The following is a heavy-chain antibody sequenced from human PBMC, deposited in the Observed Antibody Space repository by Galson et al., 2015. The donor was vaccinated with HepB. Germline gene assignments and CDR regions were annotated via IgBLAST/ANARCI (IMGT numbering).Heavy chain of an antibody. V-gene: IGHV3-48*02. CDR3: ARDGVTMVRGVITPNGMDV. CDR2: ISSSSSTI. Sequence: SLRLSCAASGFTFSSYSMNWVRQAPGKGLEWVSYISSSSSTIYYADSVKGRFTISRDNAKNSLYLQMNSLRDEDTAVYYCARDGVTMVRGVITPNGMDVWGQGTTVTVSS. CDR1: GFTFSSYS. D-gene: IGHD3-10*01. J-gene: IGHJ6*02.